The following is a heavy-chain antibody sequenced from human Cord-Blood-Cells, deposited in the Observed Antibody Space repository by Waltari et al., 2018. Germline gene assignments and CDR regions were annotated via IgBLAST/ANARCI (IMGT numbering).Heavy chain of an antibody. V-gene: IGHV4-4*07. CDR2: IYTSGST. J-gene: IGHJ6*03. Sequence: QVQLQESGPGLVKPSETLSLTCIVSGGSISSYYWSWIRQPAGKGLEWIGRIYTSGSTNYNPSLKSRVTMSVDTSKNQFSLKLSSVTAADTAVYYCARDNSSGYYYYYYYMDVWGKGTTVTVSS. CDR1: GGSISSYY. CDR3: ARDNSSGYYYYYYYMDV. D-gene: IGHD3-22*01.